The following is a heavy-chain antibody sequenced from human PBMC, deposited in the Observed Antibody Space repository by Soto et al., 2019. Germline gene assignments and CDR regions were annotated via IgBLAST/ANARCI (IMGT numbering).Heavy chain of an antibody. V-gene: IGHV3-30-3*01. J-gene: IGHJ6*02. CDR3: ARDPNPAAAAYYYHYGMDV. CDR1: GFTFTSNP. CDR2: VSYDGSNK. Sequence: QVQLVESEGGVVQPGRSLRLSCAASGFTFTSNPMHWVRQAPGKGLEWVAVVSYDGSNKYYADSVKGRFTISRDNSKNTLSLQMNSLRAEDTAVYYCARDPNPAAAAYYYHYGMDVWGQGTTVTVSS. D-gene: IGHD6-13*01.